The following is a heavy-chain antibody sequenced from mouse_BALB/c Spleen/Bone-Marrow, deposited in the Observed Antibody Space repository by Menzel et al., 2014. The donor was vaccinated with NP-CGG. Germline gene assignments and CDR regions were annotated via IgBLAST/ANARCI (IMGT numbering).Heavy chain of an antibody. CDR2: IYPEDGDT. J-gene: IGHJ4*01. V-gene: IGHV1-82*01. Sequence: VQLQQSGPELVKPGASVKISCKPSGYTFSYSWMNWVRQRPGQGLEWIGRIYPEDGDTNYNGRFKGKATLTADKSSNTTYIQLSSLTSVDSAVYFCARNPHYYAMDYWGQGTSVTVSS. CDR1: GYTFSYSW. CDR3: ARNPHYYAMDY.